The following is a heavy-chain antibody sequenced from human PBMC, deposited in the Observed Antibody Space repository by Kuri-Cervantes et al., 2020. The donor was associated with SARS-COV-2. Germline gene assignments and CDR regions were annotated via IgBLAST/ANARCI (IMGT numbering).Heavy chain of an antibody. Sequence: SVKVSCKASGGTFSSYAISWVRQAPGQGLEWMGGIIPIFGTANYAQKFQGRVTITMDESTSTAHMELSSLRYEDTAVYYCARERDYYGSGYIWGQGTTVTVSS. CDR1: GGTFSSYA. D-gene: IGHD3-10*01. CDR3: ARERDYYGSGYI. J-gene: IGHJ3*02. V-gene: IGHV1-69*05. CDR2: IIPIFGTA.